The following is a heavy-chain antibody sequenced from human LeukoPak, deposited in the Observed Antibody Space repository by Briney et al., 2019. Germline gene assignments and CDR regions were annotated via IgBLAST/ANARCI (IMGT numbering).Heavy chain of an antibody. CDR3: ARDDLPYYYDSSGYYYVFDY. CDR1: GYSISCGYY. Sequence: SETLSLTCTVSGYSISCGYYWGWIRQPPGKGLEWIGSIYHSGSTYYNPSLKSRVTISVDTSKNQFSLKLSSVTAADTALYYCARDDLPYYYDSSGYYYVFDYWGQGALLTVSS. CDR2: IYHSGST. V-gene: IGHV4-38-2*02. J-gene: IGHJ4*02. D-gene: IGHD3-22*01.